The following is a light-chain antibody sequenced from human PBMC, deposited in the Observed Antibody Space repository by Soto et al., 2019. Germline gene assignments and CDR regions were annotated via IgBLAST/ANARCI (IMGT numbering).Light chain of an antibody. Sequence: EIVMTQSPATLSVSTGERATLSCRASQSVSSNLAWYQQKPGQAPRLLIYGASTRATGIPARFSGSGSGTEFTLTISSLQSEDFAVYYCHQYNNLPRTFGQGAKVDI. CDR1: QSVSSN. CDR3: HQYNNLPRT. J-gene: IGKJ1*01. V-gene: IGKV3-15*01. CDR2: GAS.